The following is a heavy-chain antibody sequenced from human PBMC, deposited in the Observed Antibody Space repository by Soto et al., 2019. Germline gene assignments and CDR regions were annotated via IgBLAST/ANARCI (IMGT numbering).Heavy chain of an antibody. CDR2: ISGGGGST. J-gene: IGHJ3*02. CDR1: GFTFSSYA. CDR3: AKAPNSVLRSAFDI. V-gene: IGHV3-23*01. Sequence: GGSLRLSCAASGFTFSSYAMSWVRQAPGKGLEWVSAISGGGGSTYYADSVKGRFTISRDNSKNTLYLQMNSLRADDTAVYYCAKAPNSVLRSAFDIWGQGTMVTVS.